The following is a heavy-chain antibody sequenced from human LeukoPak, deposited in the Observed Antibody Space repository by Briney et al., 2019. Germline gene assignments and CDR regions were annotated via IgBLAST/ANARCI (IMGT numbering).Heavy chain of an antibody. D-gene: IGHD3-16*01. CDR3: AKDVAYTFDY. Sequence: PGGSLRLSCAASAFTFSNYAMHWVRQAPGKGLEWVGVIFFDGTTKYYADSVKGRFTISRDDSKNTLYLQMNSLRAEDTAVYYCAKDVAYTFDYWGQGTLVTVSS. J-gene: IGHJ4*02. CDR1: AFTFSNYA. V-gene: IGHV3-30*04. CDR2: IFFDGTTK.